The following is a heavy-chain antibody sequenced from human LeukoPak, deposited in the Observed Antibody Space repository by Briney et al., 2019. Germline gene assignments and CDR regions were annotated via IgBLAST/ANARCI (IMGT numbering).Heavy chain of an antibody. V-gene: IGHV3-33*01. D-gene: IGHD3-10*01. CDR2: IWYGGSNK. Sequence: PGGSLRLSCAASGFTFSSYGMHWVRQAPGKGLEWVAVIWYGGSNKYYTDSVKGRFTISRDNSKNTLYLQMNSLRAEDTAVYYCARVNIMVRLLGGFDYWGQGTLVTVSS. CDR1: GFTFSSYG. J-gene: IGHJ4*02. CDR3: ARVNIMVRLLGGFDY.